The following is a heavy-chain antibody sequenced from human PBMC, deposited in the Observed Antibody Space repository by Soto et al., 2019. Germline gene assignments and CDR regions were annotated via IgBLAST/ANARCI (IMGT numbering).Heavy chain of an antibody. D-gene: IGHD3-10*01. Sequence: PGGSLRLSCAASGFTFSNYAMSWVRQAPGKGLEWVSAIGGSGGVTYYADSVKGRFTISRDNSKNTLYLQMNSLRAEDTAVYYSVLWPPYYFDYWGQGTLVTVSS. CDR3: VLWPPYYFDY. CDR1: GFTFSNYA. J-gene: IGHJ4*02. V-gene: IGHV3-23*01. CDR2: IGGSGGVT.